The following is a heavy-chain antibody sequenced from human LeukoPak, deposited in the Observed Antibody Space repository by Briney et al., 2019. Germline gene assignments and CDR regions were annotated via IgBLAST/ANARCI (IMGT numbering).Heavy chain of an antibody. Sequence: SETLSLTCAVSGYSISSGYYWGWIRQPPGKGLEWIGSIYHSGSTYYNPSLKSRVTISVDTSKNQFSLKLSSVTAADTAVYYCARDGDYGDYVDYWGQGTLVTVSS. J-gene: IGHJ4*02. CDR3: ARDGDYGDYVDY. D-gene: IGHD4-17*01. CDR2: IYHSGST. CDR1: GYSISSGYY. V-gene: IGHV4-38-2*02.